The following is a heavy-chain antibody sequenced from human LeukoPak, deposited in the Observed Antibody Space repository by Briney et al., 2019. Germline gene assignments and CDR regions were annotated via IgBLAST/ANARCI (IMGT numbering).Heavy chain of an antibody. V-gene: IGHV3-23*01. J-gene: IGHJ4*02. CDR3: VKRPSYGSGNGD. CDR1: GFTFSSYA. CDR2: ISGSGGGT. D-gene: IGHD3-10*01. Sequence: GGSLRLSCAASGFTFSSYAMSWVRQAPGKGLEWVSAISGSGGGTYYADSVKGRFAISRDNSRNTLYLQMNSLRAEDTAAYYCVKRPSYGSGNGDWGQGTLVTVSS.